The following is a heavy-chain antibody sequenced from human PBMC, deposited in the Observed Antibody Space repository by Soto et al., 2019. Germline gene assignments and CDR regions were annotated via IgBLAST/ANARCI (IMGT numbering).Heavy chain of an antibody. J-gene: IGHJ6*02. Sequence: PGESLKISCKGSGYSFTSYWIGWVRQMPGKGLEWMGIIYPCDSDTRYSPSFQGQVTISADKSISTAYLQWSSLKASDTAMYYCARSYCSSTSCFPGYYYYGMDVWGQGTTVTVSS. CDR1: GYSFTSYW. D-gene: IGHD2-2*01. CDR3: ARSYCSSTSCFPGYYYYGMDV. CDR2: IYPCDSDT. V-gene: IGHV5-51*01.